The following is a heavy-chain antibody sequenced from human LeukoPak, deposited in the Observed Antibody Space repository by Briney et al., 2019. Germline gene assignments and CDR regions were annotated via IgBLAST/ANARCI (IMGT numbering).Heavy chain of an antibody. D-gene: IGHD4-17*01. CDR3: ARDSADYGDYDY. CDR1: GYTFTSYF. Sequence: ASVKVSCKASGYTFTSYFMHWVRQAPGQGIDWMGIINPSGGSTSYAQKFQGRVTMTRDTSTSTVYMELSSLRSEDTAVYYCARDSADYGDYDYWGQGTLVTVSS. J-gene: IGHJ4*02. V-gene: IGHV1-46*01. CDR2: INPSGGST.